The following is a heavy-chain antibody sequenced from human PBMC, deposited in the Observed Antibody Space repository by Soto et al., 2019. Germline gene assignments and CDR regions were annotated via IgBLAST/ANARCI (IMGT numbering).Heavy chain of an antibody. CDR2: ISAYNGNT. J-gene: IGHJ6*03. Sequence: ASVKVSCKASGYTFTSYGISWVRQAPGQGLEWMGWISAYNGNTNYAQKLQGRVTMTTDTSTSAAYMELRSLRSDDTAVYYCATDSRVPPPQDYCGGDCYRYYYYYMDVWGKGTTVTVSS. V-gene: IGHV1-18*01. CDR1: GYTFTSYG. CDR3: ATDSRVPPPQDYCGGDCYRYYYYYMDV. D-gene: IGHD2-21*01.